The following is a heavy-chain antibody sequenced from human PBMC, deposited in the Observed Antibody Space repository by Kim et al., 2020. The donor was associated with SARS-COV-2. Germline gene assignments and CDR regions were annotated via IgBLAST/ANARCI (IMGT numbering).Heavy chain of an antibody. D-gene: IGHD3-16*01. J-gene: IGHJ3*01. V-gene: IGHV3-33*06. CDR1: GFTFSTYG. Sequence: PGGSLRLSCAASGFTFSTYGMHWVRQAPGKGLEWVAIIWFDAGNKYYADSVKGRFTISRDNSRNILYLEMNSLRAEDTAMYYCAKAGYRDPGDDAFDVWGQGTMVTVSS. CDR2: IWFDAGNK. CDR3: AKAGYRDPGDDAFDV.